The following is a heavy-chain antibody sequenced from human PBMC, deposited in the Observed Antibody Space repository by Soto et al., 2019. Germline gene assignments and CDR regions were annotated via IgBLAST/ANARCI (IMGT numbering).Heavy chain of an antibody. J-gene: IGHJ4*02. V-gene: IGHV1-2*02. CDR1: GYTFPGNY. CDR2: INPTSGGT. CDR3: ARGYCSSSGCSHYFDY. Sequence: GASVKVSCKASGYTFPGNYMRWVRQAPGQGLEWMALINPTSGGTNYAQKFQGRVTMTWDTSISTAYMELSRLRSDDTAIYYCARGYCSSSGCSHYFDYWGQGTLVTVSS. D-gene: IGHD2-2*01.